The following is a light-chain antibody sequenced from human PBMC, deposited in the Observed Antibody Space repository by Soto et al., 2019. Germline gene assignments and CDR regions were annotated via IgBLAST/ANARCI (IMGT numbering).Light chain of an antibody. V-gene: IGKV3-20*01. CDR2: GAS. Sequence: IVLPQSPDTLSLSPGERATLSCMASQSVSNNYLAWYQQKPGQAPRLLIYGASNRATGIPDRFSGSGSGTDFTLTISRLEPEDFAVYYCQQYGTSPRTFGQGTKVDIK. J-gene: IGKJ1*01. CDR3: QQYGTSPRT. CDR1: QSVSNNY.